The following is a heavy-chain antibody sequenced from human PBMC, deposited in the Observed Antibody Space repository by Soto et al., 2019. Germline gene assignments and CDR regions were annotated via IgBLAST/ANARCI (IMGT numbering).Heavy chain of an antibody. CDR1: GGSITRGGYY. Sequence: QVQLQESGPGLVKPSETLSLTCTVSGGSITRGGYYWSWIRQHPGKGLEWIGYIYNSGTTYYNPSLKCPVTISVDTSKNQFSMKLTSVTAADTAVYYCARDPAPWGQGTLVTVSS. CDR2: IYNSGTT. CDR3: ARDPAP. V-gene: IGHV4-31*01. J-gene: IGHJ5*02.